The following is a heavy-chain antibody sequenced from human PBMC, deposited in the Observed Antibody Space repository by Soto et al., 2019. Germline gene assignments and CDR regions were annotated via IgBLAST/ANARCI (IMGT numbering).Heavy chain of an antibody. CDR3: ARDTARAMVRIYYGMDV. D-gene: IGHD3-10*01. CDR1: GFTFSSYG. Sequence: ESGGAVVQPGRSLRLSCAASGFTFSSYGMHWVRQAPGKGLEWVAVIWYDGSNKYYADSVKGRFTISRDNSKNTLYLQVNSLRAEDTAVYYCARDTARAMVRIYYGMDVWGQGTTVTVSS. CDR2: IWYDGSNK. V-gene: IGHV3-33*01. J-gene: IGHJ6*02.